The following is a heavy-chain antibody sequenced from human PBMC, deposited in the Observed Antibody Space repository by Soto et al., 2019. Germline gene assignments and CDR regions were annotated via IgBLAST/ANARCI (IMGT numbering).Heavy chain of an antibody. J-gene: IGHJ4*02. D-gene: IGHD6-13*01. V-gene: IGHV4-31*03. Sequence: QVQLQESGPGLVKPSQTLSLTCTVSGGSISSGGYYWSWIRQHPGKGLEWIGYIYYSGSTYYNPSLKSRVTISLDTSKNQFSLKLSSVTAADTAVYYCARDRAGALYFDYWGQGTLVTVSS. CDR2: IYYSGST. CDR1: GGSISSGGYY. CDR3: ARDRAGALYFDY.